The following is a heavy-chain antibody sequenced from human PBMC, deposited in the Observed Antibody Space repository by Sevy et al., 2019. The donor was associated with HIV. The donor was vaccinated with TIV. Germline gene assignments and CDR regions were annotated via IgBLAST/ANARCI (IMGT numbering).Heavy chain of an antibody. V-gene: IGHV1-18*01. CDR2: IIGKSGDT. D-gene: IGHD3-22*01. CDR1: GYTFTRYG. CDR3: ARDRNNYDSSGYPKGVDV. J-gene: IGHJ6*02. Sequence: ASVKVSCKASGYTFTRYGISWVRQAPGQRLEWMGWIIGKSGDTNYAQRLQGRVTMTTDTSTNTAYMELRSLRSDDTAVYYCARDRNNYDSSGYPKGVDVWGQGTTVTVSS.